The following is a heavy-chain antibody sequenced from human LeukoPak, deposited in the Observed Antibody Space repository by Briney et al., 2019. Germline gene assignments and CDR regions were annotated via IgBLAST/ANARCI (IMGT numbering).Heavy chain of an antibody. CDR3: ARVIAAAGKRFDY. D-gene: IGHD6-13*01. V-gene: IGHV4-39*07. J-gene: IGHJ4*02. CDR1: GGSISSSSYY. CDR2: IYYSGST. Sequence: SETLSLTCTVSGGSISSSSYYWGWIRQPPGKGLEWIGSIYYSGSTYYNPSLKSRVTISVDASKNQFSLKLSSVTAADTAVYYCARVIAAAGKRFDYWGQGTLVTVSS.